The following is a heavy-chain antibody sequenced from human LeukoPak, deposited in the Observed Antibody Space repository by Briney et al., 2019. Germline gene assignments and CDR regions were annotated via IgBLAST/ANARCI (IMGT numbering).Heavy chain of an antibody. CDR1: GFTFSSYD. Sequence: GGSLRLSCAASGFTFSSYDMHWVRQATGKGLEWVSAIGTAGDPYYPGSVKGRFTISRENAKNSLYLQMNSRRAGDTAVYYCARALRVRGVMSGAFDIWGQGTMVTVSS. V-gene: IGHV3-13*05. D-gene: IGHD3-10*01. CDR2: IGTAGDP. J-gene: IGHJ3*02. CDR3: ARALRVRGVMSGAFDI.